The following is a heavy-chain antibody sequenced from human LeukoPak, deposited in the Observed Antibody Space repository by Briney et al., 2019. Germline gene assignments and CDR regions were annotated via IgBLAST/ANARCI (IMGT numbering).Heavy chain of an antibody. V-gene: IGHV4-59*01. CDR1: GGSISSYY. CDR2: FYHSGST. Sequence: PSETLSLTCIVSGGSISSYYWSWIRQPPGKGLEWIGNFYHSGSTNYNPSLKSRVTISVDMSKNQFSLKLTSMTAADTAVYYCVEGEQWLAFDRWGQGTLVTVSS. CDR3: VEGEQWLAFDR. D-gene: IGHD6-19*01. J-gene: IGHJ4*02.